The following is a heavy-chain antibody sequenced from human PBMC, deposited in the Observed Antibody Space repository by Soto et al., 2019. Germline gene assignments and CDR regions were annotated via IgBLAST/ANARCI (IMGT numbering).Heavy chain of an antibody. CDR2: IDWDDDK. D-gene: IGHD6-13*01. CDR1: GFSLSTSGMC. Sequence: SGPTLVNPTQTLTLTCTFSGFSLSTSGMCVSWIRQPPGKALEWLARIDWDDDKYYSTSLKTRLTISKDTSKNQVVLTMTSMDPVDTATYYCARIPPGYSTIGWSDPWGQGTLVTVSS. J-gene: IGHJ5*02. CDR3: ARIPPGYSTIGWSDP. V-gene: IGHV2-70*11.